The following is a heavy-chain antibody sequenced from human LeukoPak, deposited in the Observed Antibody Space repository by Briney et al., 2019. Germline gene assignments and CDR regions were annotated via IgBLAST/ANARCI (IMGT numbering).Heavy chain of an antibody. V-gene: IGHV1-58*02. D-gene: IGHD1-26*01. CDR2: IVVGSGNT. J-gene: IGHJ3*02. CDR3: AATYSGSYFDAFDI. Sequence: SVKVSCKASGFTFTSSAMQWVRQARGQRLEWIGWIVVGSGNTNYAQKFQERVTITRDMSTSTAYMELSSLRSEDTAVYYCAATYSGSYFDAFDIWGQGTMVTVSS. CDR1: GFTFTSSA.